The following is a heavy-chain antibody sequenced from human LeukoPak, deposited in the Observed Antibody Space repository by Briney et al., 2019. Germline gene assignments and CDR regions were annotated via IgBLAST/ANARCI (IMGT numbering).Heavy chain of an antibody. CDR3: ARGGDSGSYFNDFDY. D-gene: IGHD1-26*01. Sequence: ASVKVSCKASGYTFTSYYMHWVRQAPGQGLEWMGKINPSGGGTGYAQKFQGRVTMTRDTSTSTVYMDLSSLRSEDTAVYYCARGGDSGSYFNDFDYWGQGTLVTVSS. J-gene: IGHJ4*02. CDR1: GYTFTSYY. V-gene: IGHV1-46*01. CDR2: INPSGGGT.